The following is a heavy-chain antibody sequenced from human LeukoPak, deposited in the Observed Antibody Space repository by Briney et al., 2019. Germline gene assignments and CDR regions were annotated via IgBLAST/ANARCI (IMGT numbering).Heavy chain of an antibody. D-gene: IGHD4-17*01. CDR2: ISYDGSNK. CDR1: GFTFSSYA. Sequence: TGGSLRLSCAASGFTFSSYAMHWVRQAPGKGLEWVAVISYDGSNKYYADSVKGRFTISRDNSKNTLYLQMNSLRAEDTAVYYCARDPLVTTVTTPGYWGQGTLVTVSS. V-gene: IGHV3-30*04. J-gene: IGHJ4*02. CDR3: ARDPLVTTVTTPGY.